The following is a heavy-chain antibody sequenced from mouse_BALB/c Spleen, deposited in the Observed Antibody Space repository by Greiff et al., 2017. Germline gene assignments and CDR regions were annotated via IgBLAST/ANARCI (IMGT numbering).Heavy chain of an antibody. CDR3: AREGRSTMITTGFAY. D-gene: IGHD2-4*01. CDR2: IAPGSGST. V-gene: IGHV1S41*01. Sequence: DLVKPGASVKLSCKASGYTFTSYWINWIKQRPGQGLEWIGRIAPGSGSTYYNEMFKGKATLTVDTSSSTAYIQLSSLSSEDSAVYCCAREGRSTMITTGFAYWGQGTLVTVSA. J-gene: IGHJ3*01. CDR1: GYTFTSYW.